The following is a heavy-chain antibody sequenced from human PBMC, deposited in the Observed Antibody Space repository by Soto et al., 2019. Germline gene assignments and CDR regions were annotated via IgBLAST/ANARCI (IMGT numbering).Heavy chain of an antibody. Sequence: GASVKVSCKASGGTFSSYAISWVRQAPGQGLERLGGIIPIFGTANYAQKFQGRVTITADESTSTAYMELSSLRSEDTAVYYCARGEGIAVAGPEYWGQGTLVTVSS. CDR3: ARGEGIAVAGPEY. CDR1: GGTFSSYA. CDR2: IIPIFGTA. V-gene: IGHV1-69*13. J-gene: IGHJ4*02. D-gene: IGHD6-19*01.